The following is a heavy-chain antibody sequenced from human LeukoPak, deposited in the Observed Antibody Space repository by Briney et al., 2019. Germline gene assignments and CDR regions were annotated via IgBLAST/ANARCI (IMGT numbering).Heavy chain of an antibody. CDR3: ARTKWQLPWA. D-gene: IGHD1-26*01. Sequence: PGGSLRLSCVASGFTFSKFFMNWIRQAPGKGLEWVSHISSSGSTITYADSVKGRFTVSRVNTKNSLYLQMNSLRADDTAIYYCARTKWQLPWAWGQGTLVTVSS. V-gene: IGHV3-11*01. J-gene: IGHJ1*01. CDR1: GFTFSKFF. CDR2: ISSSGSTI.